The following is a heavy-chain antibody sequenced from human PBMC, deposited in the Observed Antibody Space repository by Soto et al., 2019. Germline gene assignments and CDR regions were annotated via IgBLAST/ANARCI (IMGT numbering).Heavy chain of an antibody. V-gene: IGHV4-59*08. CDR3: ERLGGYYQDFDY. D-gene: IGHD3-22*01. CDR2: IYYSGST. CDR1: GGSLSSSYY. J-gene: IGHJ4*02. Sequence: SETLSLTCAVSGGSLSSSYYWSWIRQPPGKGLEWIGYIYYSGSTKYNPSLKSRVTISVDSSKNQFSLKLDSVTAADTAVYYCERLGGYYQDFDYWGQGTLVTVSS.